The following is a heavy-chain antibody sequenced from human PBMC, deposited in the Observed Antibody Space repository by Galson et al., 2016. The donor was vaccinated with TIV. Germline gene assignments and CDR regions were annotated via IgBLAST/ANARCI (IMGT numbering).Heavy chain of an antibody. CDR1: GYTFTSYY. CDR3: ATFAACGGDCYYFDY. CDR2: INPSGGST. Sequence: SVKVSCKASGYTFTSYYMHWVRQAPGQGLEWMGIINPSGGSTTYAQKFQARVTMTTDTSTNTAYMELRSLRSEDTAMDYCATFAACGGDCYYFDYWGQGTLVTVSS. J-gene: IGHJ4*02. D-gene: IGHD2-21*02. V-gene: IGHV1-46*01.